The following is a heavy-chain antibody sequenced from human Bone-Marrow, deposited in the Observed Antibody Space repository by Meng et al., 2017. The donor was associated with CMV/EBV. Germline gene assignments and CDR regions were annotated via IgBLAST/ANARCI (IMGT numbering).Heavy chain of an antibody. CDR2: ISSSSSYI. D-gene: IGHD3-3*01. Sequence: GGSLRLSCAASGFTFSSYAMHWVRQAPGKGLEWVSSISSSSSYIYYADSVKGRFTISRDNSKNTLYLQMNSLRAEDTAVYYRAKEYYDFWSGKSDYYYGMDVWGQGTTVTVSS. CDR3: AKEYYDFWSGKSDYYYGMDV. J-gene: IGHJ6*02. V-gene: IGHV3-21*01. CDR1: GFTFSSYA.